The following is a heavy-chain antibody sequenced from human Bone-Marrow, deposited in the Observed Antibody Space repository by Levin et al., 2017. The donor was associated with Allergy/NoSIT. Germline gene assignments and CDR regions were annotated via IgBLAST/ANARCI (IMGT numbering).Heavy chain of an antibody. Sequence: GGSLRLSCAASGFTFSSYSMNWVRQAPGKGLEWVSSISSSSSYIYYADSVKGRFTISRDNAKNSLYLQMNSLRAEDTAVYYCARAEIFGENEEGNYYYGMDVWGQGTTVTVSS. V-gene: IGHV3-21*01. CDR3: ARAEIFGENEEGNYYYGMDV. J-gene: IGHJ6*02. CDR2: ISSSSSYI. D-gene: IGHD3-3*01. CDR1: GFTFSSYS.